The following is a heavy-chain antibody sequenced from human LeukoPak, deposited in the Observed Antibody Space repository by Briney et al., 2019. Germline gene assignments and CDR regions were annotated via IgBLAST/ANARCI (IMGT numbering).Heavy chain of an antibody. J-gene: IGHJ4*02. CDR2: ISAYNGNT. D-gene: IGHD3-22*01. V-gene: IGHV1-18*01. CDR1: GYTFTSYG. Sequence: ASVKVSCKASGYTFTSYGISWVRQAPGQGLEWMGWISAYNGNTNYAQKLQGRVTMTTDTSTSTAYMELRSLRSDDTAVYYCARGRAYYDSSGYYPNYFDCWGQGTLVTVSS. CDR3: ARGRAYYDSSGYYPNYFDC.